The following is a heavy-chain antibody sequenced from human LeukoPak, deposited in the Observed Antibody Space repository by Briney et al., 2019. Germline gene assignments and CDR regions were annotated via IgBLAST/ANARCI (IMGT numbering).Heavy chain of an antibody. CDR3: ARDLPTGTYRAYFDN. J-gene: IGHJ4*02. D-gene: IGHD1-26*01. Sequence: GGSLRLSCAGSGFIFSNYEMNWVRQAPGKGLEWVSYISSTGSDIYYADSVKGRFTISRDNAENSLYLQMNSLRAEDTAVYYCARDLPTGTYRAYFDNWGQGTLLTVSS. V-gene: IGHV3-48*03. CDR1: GFIFSNYE. CDR2: ISSTGSDI.